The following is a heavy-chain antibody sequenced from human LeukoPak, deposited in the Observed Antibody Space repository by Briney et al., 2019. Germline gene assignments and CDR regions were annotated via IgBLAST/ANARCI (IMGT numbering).Heavy chain of an antibody. Sequence: ASVKVSCKASGYTFTSYDINWVRQATGQGLEWMGWMNPNRGNTGYAQKFQGRVTMSRNTSISTAYMELSSLRSEDTAVYYCARGLCRRHDTIFGVVIRCRGDWFDPWGQGTLVTVSS. CDR1: GYTFTSYD. D-gene: IGHD3-3*01. J-gene: IGHJ5*02. V-gene: IGHV1-8*01. CDR3: ARGLCRRHDTIFGVVIRCRGDWFDP. CDR2: MNPNRGNT.